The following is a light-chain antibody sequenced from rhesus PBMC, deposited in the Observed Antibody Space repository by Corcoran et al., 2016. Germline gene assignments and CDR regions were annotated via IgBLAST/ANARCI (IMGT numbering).Light chain of an antibody. CDR1: QGISSY. Sequence: DIQMSQSPSSLSASVGDRVTITCRASQGISSYLNWYQQKPGKAPKLLIYYANSLASGVPSRFSGSGSGTEFTLPNSSLPPEDFATYYIQQGNSNPLAFGGGTKVEIK. CDR3: QQGNSNPLA. CDR2: YAN. V-gene: IGKV1-32*02. J-gene: IGKJ4*01.